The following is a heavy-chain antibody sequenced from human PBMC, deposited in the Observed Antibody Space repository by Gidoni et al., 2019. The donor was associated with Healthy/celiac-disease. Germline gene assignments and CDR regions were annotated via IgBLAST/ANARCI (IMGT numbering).Heavy chain of an antibody. V-gene: IGHV3-23*01. CDR3: AKDLKIFAGFDY. CDR2: ISGSGGST. Sequence: LEWVSAISGSGGSTYYADSVKGRFTISRDNSKNTLYLQMNSLRAEDTAVYYCAKDLKIFAGFDYWGQGTLVTVSS. D-gene: IGHD3-3*01. J-gene: IGHJ4*02.